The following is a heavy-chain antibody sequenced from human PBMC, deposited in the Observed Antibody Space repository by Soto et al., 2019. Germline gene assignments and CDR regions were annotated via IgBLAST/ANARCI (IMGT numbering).Heavy chain of an antibody. D-gene: IGHD6-6*01. V-gene: IGHV4-34*01. CDR3: ARVERTHARQRYSSSSGYFQH. CDR2: INHSGST. Sequence: SETLSLTCAVYGGSFSGYYWSWIRQPPGKGLEWIGEINHSGSTNYNPSLKSRVTISVDTSKNQFSLKLSSVTAADTAVYYCARVERTHARQRYSSSSGYFQHWGQGTLVTVS. CDR1: GGSFSGYY. J-gene: IGHJ1*01.